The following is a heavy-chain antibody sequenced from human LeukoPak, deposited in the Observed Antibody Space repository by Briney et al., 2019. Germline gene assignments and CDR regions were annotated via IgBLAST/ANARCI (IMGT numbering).Heavy chain of an antibody. CDR2: IYHTGNS. V-gene: IGHV4-59*08. CDR1: GGSISSYY. Sequence: SETLSLTCTVSGGSISSYYRSWIRQPPGKGLEWIGYIYHTGNSDYNPSLKSRATISLDTSKNQFSLKLTSVTAADTAVYFCARHPFSSPFDYWGQGTLVTVSS. J-gene: IGHJ4*02. CDR3: ARHPFSSPFDY.